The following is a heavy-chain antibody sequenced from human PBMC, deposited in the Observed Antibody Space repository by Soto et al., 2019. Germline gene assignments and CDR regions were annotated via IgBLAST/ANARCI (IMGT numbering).Heavy chain of an antibody. J-gene: IGHJ6*02. V-gene: IGHV1-69*12. CDR1: GGTFSSYA. CDR3: ASRDGSNQGIDYYDGLGV. Sequence: QVQLVQSGAEVKKPGSSVKVSCKASGGTFSSYAISWVRQAPGQGLEWMGGIIPIFGTANYAQKFQGRVTITADEYTSTDYMELSSLRSEDTAVYYCASRDGSNQGIDYYDGLGVWGQGTTVTVSS. D-gene: IGHD3-3*02. CDR2: IIPIFGTA.